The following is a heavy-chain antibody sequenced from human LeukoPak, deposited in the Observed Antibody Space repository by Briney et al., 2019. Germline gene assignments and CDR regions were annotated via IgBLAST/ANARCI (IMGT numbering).Heavy chain of an antibody. CDR3: ARELVGQYCSGGSCYNFYYYYYMDV. J-gene: IGHJ6*03. D-gene: IGHD2-15*01. Sequence: PSETLSLTCTVSGGSISSYYWSWIRQPAGKGLEWIGRIYTSGSTNYNPSLKSRVTMSVDTSKNQFSLKLSSVTAAGTAVYYCARELVGQYCSGGSCYNFYYYYYMDVWGKGTTVTVSS. CDR2: IYTSGST. CDR1: GGSISSYY. V-gene: IGHV4-4*07.